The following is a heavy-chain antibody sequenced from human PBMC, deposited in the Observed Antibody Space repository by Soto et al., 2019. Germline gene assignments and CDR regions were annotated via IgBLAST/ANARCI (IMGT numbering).Heavy chain of an antibody. CDR1: GYTLTELS. CDR3: ATDPRIVVVPAAKGYYGMDV. Sequence: ASVKVSCKVSGYTLTELSMHWVRQAPGKGLEWMGGFDPEDGETIYAQKFQGRVTMTEDTSTDTAYMELSSLRPEDTAVYYCATDPRIVVVPAAKGYYGMDVWGQGTTVTVSS. CDR2: FDPEDGET. J-gene: IGHJ6*02. V-gene: IGHV1-24*01. D-gene: IGHD2-2*01.